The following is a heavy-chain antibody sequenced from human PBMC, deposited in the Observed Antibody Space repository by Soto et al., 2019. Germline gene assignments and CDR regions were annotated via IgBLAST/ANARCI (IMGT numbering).Heavy chain of an antibody. D-gene: IGHD3-3*01. CDR1: GYSFTSYW. CDR2: IDPSDSYT. J-gene: IGHJ4*02. V-gene: IGHV5-10-1*01. Sequence: PGKSLKISCKGSGYSFTSYWISWVRQMPGKGLEWMGRIDPSDSYTNYSPSFQGHVTISADKSISTAYLQWSSLKASDTAMYYCARHSLYYDFWSGYYKEGYFDYWGQGTLVTVSS. CDR3: ARHSLYYDFWSGYYKEGYFDY.